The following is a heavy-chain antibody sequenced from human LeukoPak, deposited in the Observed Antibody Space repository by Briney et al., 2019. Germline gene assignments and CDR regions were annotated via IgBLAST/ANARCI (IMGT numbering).Heavy chain of an antibody. CDR1: GGSFSGYY. CDR3: ARVRVEVVSLLSGGFSYYFGY. J-gene: IGHJ4*02. V-gene: IGHV4-34*01. CDR2: INHSGST. Sequence: SETLSLTCAVYGGSFSGYYWSWIRQPPGKGLEWIGEINHSGSTNYNPSLKSRVTISVGTSKNQFSLKLSSVTAADTAVYYCARVRVEVVSLLSGGFSYYFGYWGQGTLVTVSS. D-gene: IGHD3-22*01.